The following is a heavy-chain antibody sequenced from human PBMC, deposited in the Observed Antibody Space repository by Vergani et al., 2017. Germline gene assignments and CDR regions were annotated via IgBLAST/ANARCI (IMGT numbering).Heavy chain of an antibody. CDR1: GFTFDDYA. CDR2: ISWNSGSI. D-gene: IGHD6-13*01. CDR3: AKDANIAAAGYLDY. Sequence: EVQLVESGGGLVQPGRSLRLSCAASGFTFDDYAMHLVRQAPGKGLEWVSGISWNSGSIGYADSVKGRFTISRDNAKNSLYLQMNSLRAEDTALYYCAKDANIAAAGYLDYWGQGTLVTVSS. V-gene: IGHV3-9*01. J-gene: IGHJ4*02.